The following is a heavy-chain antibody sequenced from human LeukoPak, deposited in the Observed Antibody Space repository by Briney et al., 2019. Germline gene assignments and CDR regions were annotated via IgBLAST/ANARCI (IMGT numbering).Heavy chain of an antibody. CDR1: GFPFSSYW. D-gene: IGHD3-9*01. J-gene: IGHJ1*01. Sequence: GGSLRLSCVASGFPFSSYWMTWVRQAPGKGLEWVANIKQDGSKKSYVDSVKGRFTISRDNSKNMLYLQMNSLRPEDTAVYHCASRANFDIMAGYFDQYWGQGTPVTVSS. CDR3: ASRANFDIMAGYFDQY. CDR2: IKQDGSKK. V-gene: IGHV3-7*01.